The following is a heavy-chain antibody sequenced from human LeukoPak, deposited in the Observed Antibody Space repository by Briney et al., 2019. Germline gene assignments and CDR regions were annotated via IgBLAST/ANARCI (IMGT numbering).Heavy chain of an antibody. CDR3: ARARSQGGNYYFFDY. V-gene: IGHV3-23*01. Sequence: GGSLRLSCAASGLTFSSYAMSWVRQAPGKGLEWVSAISGSGSSTYYADSVKGRFTISRDNSKNTLYLQVNSLRAEDTAVYYCARARSQGGNYYFFDYWGPGTLVTVSS. D-gene: IGHD1-26*01. CDR2: ISGSGSST. J-gene: IGHJ4*02. CDR1: GLTFSSYA.